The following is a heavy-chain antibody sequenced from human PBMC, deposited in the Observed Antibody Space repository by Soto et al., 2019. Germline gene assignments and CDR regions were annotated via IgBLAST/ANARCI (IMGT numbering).Heavy chain of an antibody. CDR1: GGSISSYH. CDR3: ARQGFGALHGLVDA. CDR2: VHYSWGS. J-gene: IGHJ6*02. D-gene: IGHD3-10*01. V-gene: IGHV4-59*08. Sequence: QVQLQESGPGLVKPSETLSLSCTVSGGSISSYHWSWIRQTPGKGLEWIGYVHYSWGSNYNPALKGRVAISLDTSKSKFYLKLTSVTATDTAVYYCARQGFGALHGLVDAWGQGTTVTVSS.